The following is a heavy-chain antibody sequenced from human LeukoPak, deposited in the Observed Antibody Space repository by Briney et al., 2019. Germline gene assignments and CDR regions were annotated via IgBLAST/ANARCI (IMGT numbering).Heavy chain of an antibody. CDR3: ATTIYCRTVSCLRNYYFDD. CDR1: GGIFTSYA. CDR2: IIPVVDEG. Sequence: SAKVSCKASGGIFTSYAIHWVRQAPGQGLKWMGRIIPVVDEGHYSQNFQGRVAITADKSTSTAYMELSSLRSEDTAVYVCATTIYCRTVSCLRNYYFDDWGQGTLVTVSS. J-gene: IGHJ4*01. D-gene: IGHD2-2*01. V-gene: IGHV1-69*04.